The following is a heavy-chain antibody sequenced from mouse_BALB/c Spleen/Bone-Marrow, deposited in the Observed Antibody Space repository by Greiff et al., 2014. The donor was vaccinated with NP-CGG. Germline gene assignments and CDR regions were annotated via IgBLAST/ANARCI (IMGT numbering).Heavy chain of an antibody. CDR1: GYAFSSYW. D-gene: IGHD2-14*01. Sequence: VKLVESGAELVRPGSSVKISCKASGYAFSSYWMNWVKQRPGQGLEWIGQIYPGDGDTNYNGNFKDKATLTVDRSSSTAFMRLSSLTSEDSAVYFCARWYRDPHFAMDYWGPGTSVTVSS. CDR3: ARWYRDPHFAMDY. CDR2: IYPGDGDT. J-gene: IGHJ4*01. V-gene: IGHV1-80*01.